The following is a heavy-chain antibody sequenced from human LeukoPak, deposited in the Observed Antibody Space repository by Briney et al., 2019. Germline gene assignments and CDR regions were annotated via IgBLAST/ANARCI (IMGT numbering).Heavy chain of an antibody. CDR1: GFTFSDYA. V-gene: IGHV3-21*01. Sequence: PGGSLRLSCGASGFTFSDYAMSWVRQAPGKGLEWVSSISSSSSYIYYADSVKGRFTISRDNSKNTLYLQMNSLRAEDTAVYYCARSGDGGNSYYYYYGMDVWGQGTTVTVSS. CDR3: ARSGDGGNSYYYYYGMDV. J-gene: IGHJ6*02. CDR2: ISSSSSYI. D-gene: IGHD4-23*01.